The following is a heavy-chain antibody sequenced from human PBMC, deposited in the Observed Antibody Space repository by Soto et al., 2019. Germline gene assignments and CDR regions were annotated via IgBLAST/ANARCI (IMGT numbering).Heavy chain of an antibody. Sequence: PSETLSLTCTVSGGSINMYYWSWIRQSPGKGLEWIGYIYYSGSTYYNPSLKSRVTISVDTSKNQFSLKLSSVTAADTAVYYCARDISDYYDSSGGLVFDYWGQGTLVTVSS. CDR3: ARDISDYYDSSGGLVFDY. D-gene: IGHD3-22*01. CDR2: IYYSGST. CDR1: GGSINMYY. V-gene: IGHV4-59*12. J-gene: IGHJ4*02.